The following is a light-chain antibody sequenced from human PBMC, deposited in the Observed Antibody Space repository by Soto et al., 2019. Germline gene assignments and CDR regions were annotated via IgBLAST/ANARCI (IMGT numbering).Light chain of an antibody. Sequence: QSVLTQSSSASASLGPSVKLTCTLSNGHSSNIIAWHQQQPGKAPRYLMKLEGSGSYNKGSGVPDRFSGSSSGADRYLTISNLQFEDEADYYCETWGSNTRVFGGGTKLTVL. J-gene: IGLJ3*02. CDR1: NGHSSNI. CDR3: ETWGSNTRV. V-gene: IGLV4-60*02. CDR2: LEGSGSY.